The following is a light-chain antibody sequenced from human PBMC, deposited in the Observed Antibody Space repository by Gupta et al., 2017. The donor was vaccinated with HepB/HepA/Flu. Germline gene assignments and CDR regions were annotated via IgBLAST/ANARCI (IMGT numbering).Light chain of an antibody. CDR2: GNI. Sequence: QSVLTQPPSVSGAPGQRVTISCTGSSSNIGAGYDVHWYQRLPGTAPKLLIYGNINRPSGVPDRFSGSKSGTSASLAITGLQAEDEADYYCQSYDSILSGSVFGGGTKLTVL. J-gene: IGLJ2*01. CDR3: QSYDSILSGSV. V-gene: IGLV1-40*01. CDR1: SSNIGAGYD.